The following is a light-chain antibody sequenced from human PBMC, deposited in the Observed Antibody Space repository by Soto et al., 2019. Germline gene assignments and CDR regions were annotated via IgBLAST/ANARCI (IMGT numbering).Light chain of an antibody. V-gene: IGLV1-47*01. CDR1: SSNIGTNY. J-gene: IGLJ1*01. CDR3: ATWDDILNGHV. Sequence: QSVLTQPPSASGTPGQRVTVSCSGSSSNIGTNYVYWYQQLPGTAPTLLIYRNSQRPSGVPDRFSGSKSGTSASLAISGLRSEDEADYYCATWDDILNGHVFGTGTKLTVL. CDR2: RNS.